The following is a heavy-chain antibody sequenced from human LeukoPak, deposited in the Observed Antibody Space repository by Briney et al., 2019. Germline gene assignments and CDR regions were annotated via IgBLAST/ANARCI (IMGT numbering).Heavy chain of an antibody. CDR1: GYPFTSNG. D-gene: IGHD1-26*01. J-gene: IGHJ4*02. CDR2: IGTDKDNT. CDR3: ARDVLGATCGFDY. V-gene: IGHV1-18*01. Sequence: ASVKVSCKASGYPFTSNGISWVRQAPGQGLEWMGWIGTDKDNTKYAQKFQGRVTMTADRYTTTVYMELRRLTSDDTAVYYCARDVLGATCGFDYWGQGTLVTVSS.